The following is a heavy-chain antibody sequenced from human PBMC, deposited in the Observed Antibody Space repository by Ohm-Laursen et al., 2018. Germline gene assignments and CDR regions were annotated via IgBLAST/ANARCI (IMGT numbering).Heavy chain of an antibody. V-gene: IGHV3-11*01. CDR2: ISSSGSTI. Sequence: SLRLSCTASGFTFSDYYMSWIRQAPGKGLEWVSYISSSGSTIYYADSVKGRFTISRDNAKNSLYLQMNSLRAEDTAVYYCARSLGSYDAFDIWGQGTMVTVSS. J-gene: IGHJ3*02. CDR3: ARSLGSYDAFDI. CDR1: GFTFSDYY. D-gene: IGHD3-10*01.